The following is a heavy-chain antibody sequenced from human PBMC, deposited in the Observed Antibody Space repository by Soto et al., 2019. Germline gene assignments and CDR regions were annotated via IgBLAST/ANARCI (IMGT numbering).Heavy chain of an antibody. J-gene: IGHJ4*02. CDR2: IYTSGST. CDR1: GGSISSYY. D-gene: IGHD6-13*01. CDR3: ARVIPFSSSWLFDD. Sequence: SETLSLTCTVSGGSISSYYWSWIRQPAGKGLEWIGRIYTSGSTNYNPSLRSQVTMSVDTYKNQFSLKLSSVTAADTAVYYCARVIPFSSSWLFDDWGQGTLVTVSS. V-gene: IGHV4-4*07.